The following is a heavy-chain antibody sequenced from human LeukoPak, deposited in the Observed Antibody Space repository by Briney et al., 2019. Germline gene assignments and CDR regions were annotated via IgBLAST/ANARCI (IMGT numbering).Heavy chain of an antibody. Sequence: SGGSLRLSCAASGFTFSSYAMSWVRQAPGKGLEWVSAISGSGVSTYYADSVKGRFTISRDNAKNSLYLQMNSLRAEDTAVYYCARALAGRPYYYYYMDVWGKGTTVTVSS. J-gene: IGHJ6*03. D-gene: IGHD1-26*01. CDR3: ARALAGRPYYYYYMDV. V-gene: IGHV3-23*01. CDR2: ISGSGVST. CDR1: GFTFSSYA.